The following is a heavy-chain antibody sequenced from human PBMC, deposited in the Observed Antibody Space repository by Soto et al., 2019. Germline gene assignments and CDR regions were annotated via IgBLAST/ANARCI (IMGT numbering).Heavy chain of an antibody. D-gene: IGHD2-2*01. CDR3: ARDLRYCSSTSCLHGAYYYYMDV. CDR1: GGSSSSGGYY. Sequence: SVTLSLTCTVSGGSSSSGGYYWSWIRQHPGKGLEWIGYIYYSGSTYYNPSLKSRVTISVDTSKNQFSLKLSSVTAADTAVYYCARDLRYCSSTSCLHGAYYYYMDVWGKGTTVTVSS. V-gene: IGHV4-31*03. CDR2: IYYSGST. J-gene: IGHJ6*03.